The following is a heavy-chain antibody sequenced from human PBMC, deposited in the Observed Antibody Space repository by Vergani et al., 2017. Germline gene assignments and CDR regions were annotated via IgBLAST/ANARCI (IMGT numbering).Heavy chain of an antibody. CDR2: LTGGGGST. CDR3: ARDGRIDAEGTELDY. CDR1: GFTFSTYA. V-gene: IGHV3-23*01. D-gene: IGHD1-14*01. Sequence: EVQLLESGGSLKQPGGSVRLSCAASGFTFSTYAMHWVRQAPGKGLEWVSALTGGGGSTYYADSFKGRFIISRDNSRDTLYLQMNSLRPEDTATYYCARDGRIDAEGTELDYWGQGTLVTVSS. J-gene: IGHJ4*02.